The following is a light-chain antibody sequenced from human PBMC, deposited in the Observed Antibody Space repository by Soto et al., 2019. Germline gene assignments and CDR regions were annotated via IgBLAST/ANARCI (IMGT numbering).Light chain of an antibody. V-gene: IGKV2-30*01. Sequence: DVVMTHSPLSLPVTLGQSASISCRSSQSLETSDGDTYLNWFHQRPGQSPRRLIYKVSKRDSGVQDRFSGSGSGTDFTLKITRVEAEDVGVYYCMQTTQWTRTFGGGXKV. J-gene: IGKJ4*01. CDR1: QSLETSDGDTY. CDR2: KVS. CDR3: MQTTQWTRT.